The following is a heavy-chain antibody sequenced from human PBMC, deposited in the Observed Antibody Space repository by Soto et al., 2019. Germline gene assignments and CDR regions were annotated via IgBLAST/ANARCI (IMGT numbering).Heavy chain of an antibody. J-gene: IGHJ4*02. Sequence: QVQLVQSGAEVKKPGASVKVSCKASGYTFTAYYIHWVRQAPGQGLQWMGWINPKSGVTKYAQKFQGRVTMTRDTSINTAYMGLTRLKSDDTAVYFCAKVPWGREGYWGQGTLVTVSS. V-gene: IGHV1-2*02. CDR3: AKVPWGREGY. CDR1: GYTFTAYY. D-gene: IGHD7-27*01. CDR2: INPKSGVT.